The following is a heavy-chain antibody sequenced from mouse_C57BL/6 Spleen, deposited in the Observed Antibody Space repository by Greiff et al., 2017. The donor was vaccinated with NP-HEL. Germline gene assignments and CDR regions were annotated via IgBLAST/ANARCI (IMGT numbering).Heavy chain of an antibody. V-gene: IGHV1-61*01. CDR2: IYPSDSET. CDR3: ARGGPYYAMDY. CDR1: GYTFTSYW. D-gene: IGHD3-3*01. J-gene: IGHJ4*01. Sequence: QVQLQQPGAELVRPGFSVKLSCKASGYTFTSYWMDWVKQRPGQGLEWIGNIYPSDSETHYNQKFKDKATLTVDKSSSTAYMQLSSLTSEDSAVYYCARGGPYYAMDYWGQGTSVTVSS.